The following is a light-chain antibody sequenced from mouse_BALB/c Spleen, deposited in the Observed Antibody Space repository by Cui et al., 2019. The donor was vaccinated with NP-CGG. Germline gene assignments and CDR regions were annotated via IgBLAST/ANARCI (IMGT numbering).Light chain of an antibody. CDR1: TGAVTTSNY. V-gene: IGLV1*01. Sequence: AVETQLSALTTSPGETVTLTCRSRTGAVTTSNYANWVQEKPDHLFTGLIGGTNNRAPGVPARFSGSLIGDKAALTITGAQTEDEAIYFCALWYSNHWVFGGGTKLTVL. CDR3: ALWYSNHWV. CDR2: GTN. J-gene: IGLJ1*01.